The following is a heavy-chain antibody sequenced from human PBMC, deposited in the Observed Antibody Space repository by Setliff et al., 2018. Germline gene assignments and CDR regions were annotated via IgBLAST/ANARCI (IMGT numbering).Heavy chain of an antibody. D-gene: IGHD3-16*01. J-gene: IGHJ4*02. V-gene: IGHV4-34*01. CDR2: SNHSGGT. CDR3: ARDPGFRSGTWALDN. Sequence: SETLSLTCSVYGESFSNNYWSWLRQPPGKGLEWIGESNHSGGTSYNASLKSRVTMSLDTSKNQFSLRVKSVTAADTALYSCARDPGFRSGTWALDNWGQGTLVTVSS. CDR1: GESFSNNY.